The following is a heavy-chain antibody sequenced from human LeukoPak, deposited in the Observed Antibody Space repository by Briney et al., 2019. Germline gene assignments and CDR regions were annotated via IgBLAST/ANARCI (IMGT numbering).Heavy chain of an antibody. Sequence: ASVKVSCKASGYTFTGYYMHWVRQAPGQGLEWMGWINPNSGGTNYAQKFQGRVTMTRDTSTSTVYMELSSLRSEDTAVYYCARGGGLGYSIGQSDFEYWGQGTLVTVSS. CDR1: GYTFTGYY. J-gene: IGHJ4*02. D-gene: IGHD6-25*01. CDR2: INPNSGGT. V-gene: IGHV1-2*02. CDR3: ARGGGLGYSIGQSDFEY.